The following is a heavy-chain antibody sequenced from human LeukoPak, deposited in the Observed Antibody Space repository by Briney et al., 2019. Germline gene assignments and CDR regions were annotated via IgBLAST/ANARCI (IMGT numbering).Heavy chain of an antibody. CDR3: ARLGVEWELLGYDY. D-gene: IGHD1-26*01. Sequence: EASVKVSCKASGYTFTSYYIHWVRQAPGEGLEWMGIINPSGGSTSYAQKFQGRVTMTRDMSTSTVYMELSSLRSEDTAVYYCARLGVEWELLGYDYWGQGTLVTVSS. CDR1: GYTFTSYY. J-gene: IGHJ4*02. CDR2: INPSGGST. V-gene: IGHV1-46*01.